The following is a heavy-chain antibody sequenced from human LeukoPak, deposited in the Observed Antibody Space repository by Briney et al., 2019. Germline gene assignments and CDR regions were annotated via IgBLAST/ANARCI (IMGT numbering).Heavy chain of an antibody. D-gene: IGHD5-18*01. V-gene: IGHV3-30*04. J-gene: IGHJ4*02. CDR2: ISYDGSNK. CDR1: GFTFSSYA. Sequence: PGGSLRLSCAASGFTFSSYAMHWVRQAPGKGLEWVAVISYDGSNKYYADSVKGRFTISRDNSKNTLYLQMNSLRAEDTAVYYCARDSRYSYGYFGYWGQGTLVTVSS. CDR3: ARDSRYSYGYFGY.